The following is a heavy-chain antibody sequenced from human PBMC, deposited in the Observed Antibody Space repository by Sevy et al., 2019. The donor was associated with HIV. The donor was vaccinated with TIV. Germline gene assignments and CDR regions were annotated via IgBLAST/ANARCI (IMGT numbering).Heavy chain of an antibody. J-gene: IGHJ4*02. D-gene: IGHD5-12*01. CDR1: GFTFSSYG. V-gene: IGHV3-33*01. CDR3: ARDSGYTGYD. CDR2: IWYDGSNK. Sequence: GGSLRLSCAASGFTFSSYGMHWVRQAPGKGLEWVAVIWYDGSNKYYADSVKGRFTLSRDNARNSLYLQMNSLRVDDTAVYYCARDSGYTGYDWGQGTLVTVSS.